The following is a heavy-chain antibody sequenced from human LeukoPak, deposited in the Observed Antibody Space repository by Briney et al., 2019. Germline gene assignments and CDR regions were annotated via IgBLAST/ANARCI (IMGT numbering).Heavy chain of an antibody. V-gene: IGHV3-23*01. CDR1: GFTVNSYA. CDR3: AKFPRITIIVAVFDY. D-gene: IGHD3-22*01. Sequence: GGSLRLSCAASGFTVNSYAMSWVRQAPGKGLEWVSAISGSGGSTYYADSVKGRFTISRDNSKNTLYLQMNSLRAEDTAVYYCAKFPRITIIVAVFDYWGQGTLVTVSS. CDR2: ISGSGGST. J-gene: IGHJ4*02.